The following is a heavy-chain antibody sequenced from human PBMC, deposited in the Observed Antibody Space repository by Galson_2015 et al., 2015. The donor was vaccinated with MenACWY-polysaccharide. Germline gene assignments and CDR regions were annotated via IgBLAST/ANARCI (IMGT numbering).Heavy chain of an antibody. D-gene: IGHD2-21*02. Sequence: SLRLSCAAPKFTFTNAWLTWVRQSPGRGLEWVGPLKSKTHDGTTIYAAPVRGRFTVSREDARYTVYLQMNNLKTEDTGVYYCTTTVTAGAPTGPLEYFHHRAQGTLVTVPS. J-gene: IGHJ1*01. CDR3: TTTVTAGAPTGPLEYFHH. V-gene: IGHV3-15*01. CDR1: KFTFTNAW. CDR2: LKSKTHDGTT.